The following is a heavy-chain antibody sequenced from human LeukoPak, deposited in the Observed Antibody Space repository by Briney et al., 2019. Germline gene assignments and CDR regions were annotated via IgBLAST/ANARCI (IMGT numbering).Heavy chain of an antibody. CDR2: IYYSGST. CDR3: ARVGESSGWYYFDY. Sequence: SETLSLTCTVSGGSISSYYWSWIRQPPGKGLEWIGYIYYSGSTNYNPSLKSRVTISVDTSKNQFSLKLSSVTAADTAVYYCARVGESSGWYYFDYWGQRTVVTVSS. D-gene: IGHD6-19*01. V-gene: IGHV4-59*01. CDR1: GGSISSYY. J-gene: IGHJ4*02.